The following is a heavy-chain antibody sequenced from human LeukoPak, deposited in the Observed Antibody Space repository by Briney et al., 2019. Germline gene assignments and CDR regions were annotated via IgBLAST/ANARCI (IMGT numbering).Heavy chain of an antibody. CDR2: IYYSGNT. V-gene: IGHV4-39*01. Sequence: SETLSLTCTVSGVSISSSNSYWGWIRQPPGKGLEWIGSIYYSGNTYYNASLKSQVSISIDTSKNQFSLKLSSVTAADTAVYYCARQPRITMIVVVRNWFDPWGQGTLVTVSS. J-gene: IGHJ5*02. D-gene: IGHD3-22*01. CDR1: GVSISSSNSY. CDR3: ARQPRITMIVVVRNWFDP.